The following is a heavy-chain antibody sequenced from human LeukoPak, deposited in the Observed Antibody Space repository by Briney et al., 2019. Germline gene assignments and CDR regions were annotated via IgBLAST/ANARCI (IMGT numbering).Heavy chain of an antibody. D-gene: IGHD4-17*01. CDR3: ARKGDSGDFTGY. V-gene: IGHV5-51*01. J-gene: IGHJ4*02. CDR1: GYSFSNYW. CDR2: ICPSDSDT. Sequence: GASLKISCKGSGYSFSNYWIGWVRQMPGKGLEWMGIICPSDSDTRYSPSFQGQVTMSAYKSISTAYLQWSSLKASDTAMYYCARKGDSGDFTGYWGQGTLVTVSS.